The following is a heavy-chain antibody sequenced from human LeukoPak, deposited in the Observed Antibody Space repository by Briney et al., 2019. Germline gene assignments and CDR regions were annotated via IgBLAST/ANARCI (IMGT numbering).Heavy chain of an antibody. D-gene: IGHD3-10*01. J-gene: IGHJ5*02. CDR1: GFTFSRYW. Sequence: GGSLRLSCAASGFTFSRYWIHWVRQAPGKGPVWVSVISTDGSSTRYADSVKGRFTISRDNVKNTLYLQMNSLRVEDTAVYYCAGPSFDASGMGFDPWGQGALVTVSS. CDR2: ISTDGSST. V-gene: IGHV3-74*01. CDR3: AGPSFDASGMGFDP.